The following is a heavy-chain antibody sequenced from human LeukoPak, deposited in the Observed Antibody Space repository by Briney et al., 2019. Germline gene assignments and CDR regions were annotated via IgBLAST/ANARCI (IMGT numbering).Heavy chain of an antibody. V-gene: IGHV4-61*01. J-gene: IGHJ5*02. D-gene: IGHD3-10*01. CDR1: GYSISSGYY. Sequence: SETLSLTCTVSGYSISSGYYWSWIRQPPGKGLEWIGYIYYSGSTNYNPSLKSRVTISVDTSKNQFSLKLSSVTAADTAVYYCARSPRGPWGQGTLVTVSS. CDR2: IYYSGST. CDR3: ARSPRGP.